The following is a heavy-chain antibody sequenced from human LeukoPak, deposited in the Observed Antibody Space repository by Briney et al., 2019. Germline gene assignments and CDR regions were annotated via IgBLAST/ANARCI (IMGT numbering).Heavy chain of an antibody. CDR3: ARLGAVAGRYYYYYYGMDV. J-gene: IGHJ6*02. V-gene: IGHV4-59*01. D-gene: IGHD6-19*01. Sequence: SETLSLTCTVSGGSISSYYWSWIRQPPGKGLEWIGYIYYSGSTNYNPSLKSRVTISVDTSKNQFSLKLSSVTAADTAVCYCARLGAVAGRYYYYYYGMDVWGQGTTVTVSS. CDR1: GGSISSYY. CDR2: IYYSGST.